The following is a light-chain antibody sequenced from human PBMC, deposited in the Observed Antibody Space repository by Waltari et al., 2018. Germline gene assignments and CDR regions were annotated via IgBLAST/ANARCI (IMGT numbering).Light chain of an antibody. Sequence: DIQMTQSPSTLSASIGDTVTITCRISRDISRWLAWYQQKPGKAPNLLISKASTLESGVPSRFNGSGSGTQFSLNLSSLQPDDFATYYCQQYKTYSPWAFGQGTKVEIK. CDR3: QQYKTYSPWA. CDR1: RDISRW. V-gene: IGKV1-5*03. J-gene: IGKJ1*01. CDR2: KAS.